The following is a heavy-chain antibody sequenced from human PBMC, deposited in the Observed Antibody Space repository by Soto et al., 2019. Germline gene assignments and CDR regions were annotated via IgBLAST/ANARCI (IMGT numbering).Heavy chain of an antibody. Sequence: EVHLVESGGGLVQPGRSLRLSGATSGFTFDDYAIHWVRQAPGKGLEWVSGISWNSDTIYYADSVKGRFTVSRDNAKNSLYLQMSSLRAEDTALYYCAKGTESSGHEYYFDYWGRGALVTVSS. CDR1: GFTFDDYA. CDR3: AKGTESSGHEYYFDY. J-gene: IGHJ4*02. V-gene: IGHV3-9*01. CDR2: ISWNSDTI. D-gene: IGHD5-12*01.